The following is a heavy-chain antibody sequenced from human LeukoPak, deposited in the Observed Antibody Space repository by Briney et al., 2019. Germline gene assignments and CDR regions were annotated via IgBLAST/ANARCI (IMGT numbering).Heavy chain of an antibody. CDR2: ICYSGSP. D-gene: IGHD6-13*01. V-gene: IGHV4-59*08. J-gene: IGHJ4*02. Sequence: SETLSLTCAVSGASISSYYSSWIRQPPGKGLEWIGYICYSGSPNYNPSLKSRVTISADPSKNQFSLNLSSVTAADTAVYYRARVGHIVAAGTYDWWGQGTLVTVSS. CDR3: ARVGHIVAAGTYDW. CDR1: GASISSYY.